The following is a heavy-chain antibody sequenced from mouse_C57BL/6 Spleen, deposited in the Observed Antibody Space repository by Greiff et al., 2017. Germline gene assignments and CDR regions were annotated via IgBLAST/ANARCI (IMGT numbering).Heavy chain of an antibody. CDR3: TRTLKTAQATFAY. D-gene: IGHD3-2*02. CDR2: ISSGGDYI. CDR1: GFTFSSYA. V-gene: IGHV5-9-1*02. J-gene: IGHJ3*01. Sequence: EVMLVESGEGLVKPGGSLKLSCAASGFTFSSYAMSWVRQTPVKRLEWVAYISSGGDYIYYADTVKGRFTISRDNARNTLYLQMGSLKSEDTAMYYCTRTLKTAQATFAYWGQVTLVTVS.